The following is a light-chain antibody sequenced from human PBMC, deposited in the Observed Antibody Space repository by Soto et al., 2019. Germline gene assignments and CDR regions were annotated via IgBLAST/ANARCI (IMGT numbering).Light chain of an antibody. CDR3: QYYGSSPLT. Sequence: ETVLTQSPATLSLSAGERATLSCRASQSVSSYLAWYQQKPGQAPRLLIYAASIRATGIPDRFSGSGSGTDFTLTISTLEPEDFAIYYCQYYGSSPLTFGGGTKVDIK. J-gene: IGKJ4*01. V-gene: IGKV3-20*01. CDR2: AAS. CDR1: QSVSSY.